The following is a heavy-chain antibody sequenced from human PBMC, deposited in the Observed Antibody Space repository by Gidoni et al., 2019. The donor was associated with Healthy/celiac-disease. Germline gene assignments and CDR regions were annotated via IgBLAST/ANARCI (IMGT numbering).Heavy chain of an antibody. V-gene: IGHV3-33*01. J-gene: IGHJ6*02. CDR1: GVTFSSYG. D-gene: IGHD6-19*01. Sequence: QVQLVESGGGVVQRGRSLRLSCAASGVTFSSYGMHWVRQAPGKGLEWVAVIWYDGSNNYYADSVKGRFTISRDNSKNPLYLQMNSLRAEYTAVYYCACPVAVTSYYYGMDVWGQGTTVTVSS. CDR2: IWYDGSNN. CDR3: ACPVAVTSYYYGMDV.